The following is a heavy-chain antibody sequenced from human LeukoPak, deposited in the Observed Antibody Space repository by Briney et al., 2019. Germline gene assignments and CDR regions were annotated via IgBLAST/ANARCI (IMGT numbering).Heavy chain of an antibody. CDR2: ISAYNGNT. CDR1: GYTFSSSG. D-gene: IGHD7-27*01. CDR3: ASFYSDNWGGSANDAFDI. J-gene: IGHJ3*02. Sequence: GASVKVSCKASGYTFSSSGISWVRQAPGQGLEWMGWISAYNGNTNYAQNFQGRVTMTTDTSTTTAYMELRSLRSDDTAVYYCASFYSDNWGGSANDAFDIWGQGTMVTVSS. V-gene: IGHV1-18*01.